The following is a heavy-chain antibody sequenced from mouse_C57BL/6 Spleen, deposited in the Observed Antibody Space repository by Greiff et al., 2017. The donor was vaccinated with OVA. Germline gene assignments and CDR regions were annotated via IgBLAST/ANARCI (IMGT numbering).Heavy chain of an antibody. CDR3: TGVNYYGTPAWFAY. D-gene: IGHD1-1*01. V-gene: IGHV14-4*01. J-gene: IGHJ3*01. CDR2: IDPENGDT. CDR1: GFNIKDDY. Sequence: VQLQQSGAELVRPGASVKLSCTASGFNIKDDYMHWVKQRPEQGLEWIGWIDPENGDTEYASKFQGKATITADTSSNTAYLQLSSLTSEDTAVYYCTGVNYYGTPAWFAYWGQGTLVTVSA.